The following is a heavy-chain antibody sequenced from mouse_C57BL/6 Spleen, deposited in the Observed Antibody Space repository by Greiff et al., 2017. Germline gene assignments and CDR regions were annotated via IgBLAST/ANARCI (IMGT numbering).Heavy chain of an antibody. Sequence: QVQLQQSDAELVKPGASVKISCKVSGYTFTDHTIHWMKQRPEQGLEWIGYIYPRDGSTKYNEKFKGKATLTADKSSSTAYMQLNSLTSEDSAVYFCARGGDGLLGGYYFDYWGQGTTLTVSS. D-gene: IGHD2-10*01. CDR1: GYTFTDHT. CDR2: IYPRDGST. V-gene: IGHV1-78*01. CDR3: ARGGDGLLGGYYFDY. J-gene: IGHJ2*01.